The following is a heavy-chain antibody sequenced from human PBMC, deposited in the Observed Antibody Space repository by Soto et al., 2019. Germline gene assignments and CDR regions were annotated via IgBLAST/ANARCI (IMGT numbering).Heavy chain of an antibody. Sequence: GGSLRLSCAGSGFTFTNAWMNWVRQAPGKGLEWVGRIKSKNDGGTIDYATPVKGRFSIPRDDSKSTLYLQMNSLKTEDTAVYYCATDWIGPYIWGQGTMVTVS. V-gene: IGHV3-15*07. CDR2: IKSKNDGGTI. CDR1: GFTFTNAW. J-gene: IGHJ3*02. CDR3: ATDWIGPYI. D-gene: IGHD3-3*01.